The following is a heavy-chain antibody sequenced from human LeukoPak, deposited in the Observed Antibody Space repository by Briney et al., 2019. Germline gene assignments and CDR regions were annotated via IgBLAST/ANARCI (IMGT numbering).Heavy chain of an antibody. V-gene: IGHV3-30-3*01. J-gene: IGHJ4*02. D-gene: IGHD3-10*01. CDR1: GLTFSSYA. CDR3: ARGRYYYNSGSPGLFDY. Sequence: GGSLRLSCAASGLTFSSYAMHWVRQAPGKGLEWVAVISYDGSNKYYADSVKGRFTISRDNSKNTLYLQMNSLRIEDTAVYHCARGRYYYNSGSPGLFDYWGQGTLVTVST. CDR2: ISYDGSNK.